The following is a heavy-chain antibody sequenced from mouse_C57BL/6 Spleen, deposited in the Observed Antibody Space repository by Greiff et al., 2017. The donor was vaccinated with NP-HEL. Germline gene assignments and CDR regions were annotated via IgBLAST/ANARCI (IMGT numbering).Heavy chain of an antibody. CDR3: TRYYDGPNYFDY. J-gene: IGHJ2*01. Sequence: QVQLQQSGAELVRPGASVTLSCKASGYTFTDYEMHWVKQTPVHGLEWIGAIDPETGGTAYNQKFKGKAILTADKSSSTAYMELRSLTSEDSAVYHCTRYYDGPNYFDYWGQGTTLTVSS. D-gene: IGHD2-1*01. CDR2: IDPETGGT. V-gene: IGHV1-15*01. CDR1: GYTFTDYE.